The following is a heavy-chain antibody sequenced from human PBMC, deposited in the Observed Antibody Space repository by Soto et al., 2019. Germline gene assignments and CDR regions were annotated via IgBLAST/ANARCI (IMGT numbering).Heavy chain of an antibody. V-gene: IGHV6-1*01. J-gene: IGHJ3*02. CDR1: GDSVSSNSAA. CDR2: TYYRSKWYN. Sequence: SQTLSLTCAISGDSVSSNSAAWNWIRQSPSRGLEWLGRTYYRSKWYNDYAVSVKSRITINPDTSKNQFSLQLNSVTPEDTAVYYSARQAYSSGWYAFDIWGQGTMVTVSS. D-gene: IGHD6-19*01. CDR3: ARQAYSSGWYAFDI.